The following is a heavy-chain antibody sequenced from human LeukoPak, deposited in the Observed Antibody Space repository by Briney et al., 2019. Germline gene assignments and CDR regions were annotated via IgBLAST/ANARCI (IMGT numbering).Heavy chain of an antibody. J-gene: IGHJ2*01. CDR2: IHYTGAT. V-gene: IGHV4-34*01. CDR1: GGSFRGYY. D-gene: IGHD2-2*02. Sequence: SETLSLTCAVYGGSFRGYYWGWIRQPPGKGLEWIGEIHYTGATNYKPSLKSRVTISGDPSKNQVSLRVSSVTAADAAVYYCARGVLGLYYFDLWGRGTLVTVSS. CDR3: ARGVLGLYYFDL.